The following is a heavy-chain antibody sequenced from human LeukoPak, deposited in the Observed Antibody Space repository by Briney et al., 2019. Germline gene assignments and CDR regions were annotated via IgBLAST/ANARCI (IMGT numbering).Heavy chain of an antibody. Sequence: GGSLRLSCAASGFTFSSYSMNWVRQAPGKGLEWVSSIDTTSEYIFYTDSLKGRFTISRDNAKNSLYLQMDNLRAEDTAVYYCARADRDSDWYIDDCWGQGTLVTVSS. CDR3: ARADRDSDWYIDDC. CDR2: IDTTSEYI. J-gene: IGHJ4*02. CDR1: GFTFSSYS. V-gene: IGHV3-21*01. D-gene: IGHD6-19*01.